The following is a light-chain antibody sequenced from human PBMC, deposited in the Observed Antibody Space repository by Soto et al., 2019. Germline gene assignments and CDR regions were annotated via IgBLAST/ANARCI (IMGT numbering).Light chain of an antibody. J-gene: IGLJ1*01. CDR2: DVS. Sequence: QSVLTQPASVSGSPGQSIAISCTGTSSDVDAYNFVSWYQHHPGKAPKLMIFDVSNRPSGVSNRFSGSKSGNTASLTISGLQAEDEADYYCKSYTTSSTYVFGTG. V-gene: IGLV2-14*03. CDR3: KSYTTSSTYV. CDR1: SSDVDAYNF.